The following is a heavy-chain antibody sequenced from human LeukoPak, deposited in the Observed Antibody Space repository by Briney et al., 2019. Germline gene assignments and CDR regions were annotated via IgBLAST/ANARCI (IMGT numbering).Heavy chain of an antibody. Sequence: GGSLRLSCAASGFTFSDYYMSWIRQAPGKGLGWVSYISSSSNHTNYADSVKGRFTISRDNAENSLYLQMNSLRAEDTAVYYCARNIRMYYDFWIGYSHYYGMDVWGQGTTVTVSS. CDR2: ISSSSNHT. CDR3: ARNIRMYYDFWIGYSHYYGMDV. D-gene: IGHD3-3*01. J-gene: IGHJ6*02. V-gene: IGHV3-11*06. CDR1: GFTFSDYY.